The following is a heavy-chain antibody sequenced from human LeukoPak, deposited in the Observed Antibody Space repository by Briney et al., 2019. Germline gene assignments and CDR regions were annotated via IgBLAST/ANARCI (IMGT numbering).Heavy chain of an antibody. J-gene: IGHJ4*02. D-gene: IGHD3-22*01. CDR1: GFTLSSYD. CDR3: AKDLSIGYDTTNDY. Sequence: GGSLRLSCAASGFTLSSYDVHWVRHAPGKGLERVAVISYDGSNKYYADSVKGRFTISRDNSKNTLYLQMNSLRAEDTAVYYCAKDLSIGYDTTNDYWGQGTLVTVSS. CDR2: ISYDGSNK. V-gene: IGHV3-30*18.